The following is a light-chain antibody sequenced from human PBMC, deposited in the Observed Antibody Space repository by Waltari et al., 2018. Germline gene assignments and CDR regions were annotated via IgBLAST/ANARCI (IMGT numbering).Light chain of an antibody. CDR2: AAS. V-gene: IGKV1-39*01. Sequence: DIKLTQSPSSLSASVGDRVPITCRASQSIRTYLDWFQQKPGKAPNLLIYAASSLLSGVPSRFSGSGSGTDFTLTITSLQPEDFATYYCQQSFSTLITFGQGTRLEIK. CDR3: QQSFSTLIT. CDR1: QSIRTY. J-gene: IGKJ5*01.